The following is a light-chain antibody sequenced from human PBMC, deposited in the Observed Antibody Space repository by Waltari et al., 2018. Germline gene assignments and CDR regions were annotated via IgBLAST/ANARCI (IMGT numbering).Light chain of an antibody. Sequence: SSELTQDPAVSVALGQTVRITCQGDSLRRYYARWYQQKPGQAPVLVIYGKNNRPSGIPDRFSGSSSGNTASLTITGAQAEDEADYYCNSRDSSGNHVVFGGGTKLTVL. CDR3: NSRDSSGNHVV. CDR1: SLRRYY. CDR2: GKN. V-gene: IGLV3-19*01. J-gene: IGLJ2*01.